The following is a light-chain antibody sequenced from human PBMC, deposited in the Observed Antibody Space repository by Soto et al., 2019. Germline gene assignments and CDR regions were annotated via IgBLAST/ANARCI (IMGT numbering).Light chain of an antibody. CDR2: GAS. Sequence: EIVMTQSPASLSVSPGERATLSCRASQSVNSNLAWYQQKPGQAPRLLIYGASTRATGIPGRFRGSGSGTDFTLTITSLQSEDFAVYFCQQYYGSPYTFGQGTKLEIK. V-gene: IGKV3-15*01. J-gene: IGKJ2*01. CDR1: QSVNSN. CDR3: QQYYGSPYT.